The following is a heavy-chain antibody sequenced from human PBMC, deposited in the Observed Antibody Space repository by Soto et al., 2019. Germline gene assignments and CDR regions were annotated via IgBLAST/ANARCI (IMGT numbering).Heavy chain of an antibody. CDR1: GYTFTSYD. J-gene: IGHJ5*02. Sequence: ASVKVSCKASGYTFTSYDINWVRQATGQGLEWMGWMNPNSGNTDYAQKYQGRVTITRNDSISTAYMELSSLRSEDTAVYYCARGQQQLVPIWFDPWGQGTLVTVSS. CDR3: ARGQQQLVPIWFDP. D-gene: IGHD6-13*01. V-gene: IGHV1-8*01. CDR2: MNPNSGNT.